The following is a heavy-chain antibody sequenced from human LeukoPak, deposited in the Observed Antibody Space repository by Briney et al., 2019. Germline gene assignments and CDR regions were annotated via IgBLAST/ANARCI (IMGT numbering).Heavy chain of an antibody. CDR3: ARHLSGDDI. J-gene: IGHJ3*02. CDR2: ISGNGGST. CDR1: GFTFSNYA. Sequence: GGSLRLSCAASGFTFSNYAMHWVRQVPGKGPEYVSVISGNGGSTYYANSVKGRFIISRDNSKNTPYLQMNSLRAEDTAVYYCARHLSGDDIWGQGTMVTVSS. D-gene: IGHD4-17*01. V-gene: IGHV3-64*01.